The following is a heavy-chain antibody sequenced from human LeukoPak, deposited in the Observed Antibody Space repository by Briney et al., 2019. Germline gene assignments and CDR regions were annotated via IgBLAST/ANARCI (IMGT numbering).Heavy chain of an antibody. J-gene: IGHJ4*02. D-gene: IGHD4-17*01. CDR2: IYYSGST. CDR1: GGSISSGDYY. Sequence: PSETLSLTCTVSGGSISSGDYYWSWIRQPPGKGLEWIGYIYYSGSTYYNPSLKSRVTISVDTSKNQFSLKLSSVTAADTAVYYCARLPAPWSRGDYFRDYWGQGTLVTVSS. V-gene: IGHV4-30-4*01. CDR3: ARLPAPWSRGDYFRDY.